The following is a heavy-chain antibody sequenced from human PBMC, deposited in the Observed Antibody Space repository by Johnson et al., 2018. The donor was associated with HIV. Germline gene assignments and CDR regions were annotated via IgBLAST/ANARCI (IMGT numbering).Heavy chain of an antibody. CDR3: ASRPGGDFCSGGSCRPNPYDGFDI. V-gene: IGHV3-66*01. CDR2: IYSGGST. CDR1: GFTVSNNY. Sequence: VQLVESGGGLVKPGGSLRLSCAASGFTVSNNYMIWVRQAPGKGLEWVSVIYSGGSTYQADSVKGRFTISRDNSKNTLYLQMNSLRAEDTAVYYCASRPGGDFCSGGSCRPNPYDGFDIWGQGTKVTVSS. J-gene: IGHJ3*02. D-gene: IGHD2-15*01.